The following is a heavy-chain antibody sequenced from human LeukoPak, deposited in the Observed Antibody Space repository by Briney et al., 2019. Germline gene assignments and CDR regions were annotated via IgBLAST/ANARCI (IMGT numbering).Heavy chain of an antibody. V-gene: IGHV4-61*01. D-gene: IGHD1-1*01. CDR3: ARRLERRGWFDP. Sequence: SETLSLTCTVSGGSVSSGSYYWSWIRQPPGKGLEWIGYIYYSGSTNYNPSLKSRVTISVDTSKNQFSLKLSSVTAADTAVCYCARRLERRGWFDPWGQGTLVTVSS. CDR1: GGSVSSGSYY. J-gene: IGHJ5*02. CDR2: IYYSGST.